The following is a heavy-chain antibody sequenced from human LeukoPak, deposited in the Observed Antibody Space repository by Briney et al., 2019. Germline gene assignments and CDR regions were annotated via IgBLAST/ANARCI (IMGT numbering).Heavy chain of an antibody. J-gene: IGHJ4*02. Sequence: GGSLRLSCAASGFTFSSYSMNWVRQAPGKGLEWVSSISNSSSYIYYADSVKGRFTISRDNAKNSLYLQMNSLRAEDTAGYYCARDSSGYYTFDYWGQGTLVTVSS. V-gene: IGHV3-21*01. D-gene: IGHD3-22*01. CDR2: ISNSSSYI. CDR1: GFTFSSYS. CDR3: ARDSSGYYTFDY.